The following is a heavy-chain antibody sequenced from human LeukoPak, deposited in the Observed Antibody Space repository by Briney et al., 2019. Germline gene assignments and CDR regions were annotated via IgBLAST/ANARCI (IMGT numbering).Heavy chain of an antibody. J-gene: IGHJ4*02. CDR1: GDSVSSNSAA. D-gene: IGHD6-19*01. V-gene: IGHV6-1*01. CDR3: ARDLDYSSGWSFFDY. CDR2: TYYRSKWYN. Sequence: SQTLSLTCAISGDSVSSNSAAWHWIRQSPSRGLEWLGRTYYRSKWYNDYAVSVKSRLTINPDTSKNQFSLQLNSVTPEDTALYYCARDLDYSSGWSFFDYWGQGALVTVSS.